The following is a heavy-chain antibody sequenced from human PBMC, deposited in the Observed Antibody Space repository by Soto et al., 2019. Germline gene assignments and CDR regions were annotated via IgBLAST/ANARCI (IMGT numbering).Heavy chain of an antibody. D-gene: IGHD6-13*01. CDR2: INPIGGST. Sequence: QVQLVQSGAEVKKPGASVKVSCKASGYTFTSYYMHWVRQAPGQGLEWMGIINPIGGSTSYAQTFQGRVTMTRDTSTTTVSMELSSLRSEDTAVYYCARVSSWSCFDYWGQGTLVTVSS. CDR1: GYTFTSYY. V-gene: IGHV1-46*01. CDR3: ARVSSWSCFDY. J-gene: IGHJ4*02.